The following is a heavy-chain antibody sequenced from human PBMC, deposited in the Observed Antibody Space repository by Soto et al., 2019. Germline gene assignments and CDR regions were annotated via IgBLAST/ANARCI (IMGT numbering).Heavy chain of an antibody. CDR1: RFTFSDYG. J-gene: IGHJ4*02. V-gene: IGHV3-30*03. Sequence: QVQLVESGGGVVQPGRSLRLSCSASRFTFSDYGMHWVRQAPGKGLEWVAVISYDGSKEYYADSVEGRFTLSRDKSTNTLYLQMDSLRAEDTAVYYCARDKSNRWTLDYWGQGTLVTVSS. D-gene: IGHD2-15*01. CDR2: ISYDGSKE. CDR3: ARDKSNRWTLDY.